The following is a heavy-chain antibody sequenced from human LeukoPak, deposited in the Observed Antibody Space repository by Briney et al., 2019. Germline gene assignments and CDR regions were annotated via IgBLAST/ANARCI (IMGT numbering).Heavy chain of an antibody. D-gene: IGHD3-22*01. Sequence: GGSLRLSCAASGFTFSSYWMSWVRQAPGKGLEWVPNIKRDGSEKYYVDSVKGRFTISRDNAKNSLYLQMNSLRAEDTALYYCARVNGGSIVVVGSPSDYWGQGTRVSVSS. V-gene: IGHV3-7*03. CDR1: GFTFSSYW. J-gene: IGHJ4*02. CDR3: ARVNGGSIVVVGSPSDY. CDR2: IKRDGSEK.